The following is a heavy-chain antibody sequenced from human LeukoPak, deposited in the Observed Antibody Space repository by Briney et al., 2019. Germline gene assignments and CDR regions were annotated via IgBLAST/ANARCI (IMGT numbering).Heavy chain of an antibody. J-gene: IGHJ4*02. D-gene: IGHD6-19*01. V-gene: IGHV3-23*01. Sequence: GMSLRLSCAASGFTFDDYAMHWVRQAPGKGLEWVSAISGSGGSTYYADSVTGRFTISRDNSKNTLYLQMNSLRAEDTAVYYCAKDLGSGWYLANPFDYWGQGTLVTVSS. CDR3: AKDLGSGWYLANPFDY. CDR2: ISGSGGST. CDR1: GFTFDDYA.